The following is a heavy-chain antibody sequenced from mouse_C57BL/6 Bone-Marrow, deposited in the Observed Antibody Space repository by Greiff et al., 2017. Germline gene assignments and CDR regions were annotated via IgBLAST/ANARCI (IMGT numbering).Heavy chain of an antibody. CDR3: ARHGSYGSSYWYIDV. V-gene: IGHV5-15*01. CDR1: GFTFSDYG. Sequence: EVKLVESGGGLVQPGGSLKLSCAASGFTFSDYGMAWVRQAPRKGPEWVAFISNLAYSIYYADTVTGRFTISREKAKNTLYLEMSSLRSEDPAMYYCARHGSYGSSYWYIDVWGTGTTVTVSS. J-gene: IGHJ1*03. CDR2: ISNLAYSI. D-gene: IGHD1-1*01.